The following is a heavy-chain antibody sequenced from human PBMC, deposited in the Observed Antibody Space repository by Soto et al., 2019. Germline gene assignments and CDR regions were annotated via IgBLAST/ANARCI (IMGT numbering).Heavy chain of an antibody. Sequence: GGSLRLSCAASGFTFSSYWMSWVRQAPGKGLEWVANIKQDGSEKYYVDSVKGRFTISRDNAKNSLYLQMNSLRAEDTAVYYCARDLRYYDFWSGHRDYYYYYYMDVWGKGTTVTVSS. CDR3: ARDLRYYDFWSGHRDYYYYYYMDV. V-gene: IGHV3-7*01. CDR1: GFTFSSYW. CDR2: IKQDGSEK. D-gene: IGHD3-3*01. J-gene: IGHJ6*03.